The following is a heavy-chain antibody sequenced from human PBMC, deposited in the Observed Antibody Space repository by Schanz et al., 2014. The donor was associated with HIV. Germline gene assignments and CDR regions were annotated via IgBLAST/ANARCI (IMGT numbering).Heavy chain of an antibody. J-gene: IGHJ6*02. D-gene: IGHD1-20*01. CDR2: IWYDGSNK. V-gene: IGHV3-33*01. CDR1: RFTFSSYG. CDR3: ARGEAITSYYYYYGMDV. Sequence: VQLVESGGGLVQPGRSLRLSCAASRFTFSSYGMHWVRQAPGKGLEWVAIIWYDGSNKYYADSVKGRFTISRDNSKNTLYLQMNSLRAEDTAVYYCARGEAITSYYYYYGMDVWGQGTTVTVSS.